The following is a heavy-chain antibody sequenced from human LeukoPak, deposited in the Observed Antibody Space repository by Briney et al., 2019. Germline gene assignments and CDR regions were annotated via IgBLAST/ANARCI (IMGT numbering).Heavy chain of an antibody. CDR3: ARSPKREVPGVISDY. J-gene: IGHJ4*02. V-gene: IGHV3-30*01. CDR1: GFTFSSYA. Sequence: PGRSLRLSCAASGFTFSSYAMHWVRQAPGKGLEWVAVISYDGSNKYYADSVKGRFTISRDNSKNTLYLQMNSLRAEDTAVYHCARSPKREVPGVISDYWGQGTLVTVSS. CDR2: ISYDGSNK. D-gene: IGHD3-10*01.